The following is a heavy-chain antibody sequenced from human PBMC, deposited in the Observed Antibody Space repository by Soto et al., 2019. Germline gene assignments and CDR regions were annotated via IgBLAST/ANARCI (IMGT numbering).Heavy chain of an antibody. Sequence: SVTVSGKASGCTFSRYSIRWVQLAPGQGLEWMGGIIPIFVTTNYAQKFHGRDTLTADESTSTAYMELSRLRSEDTAVYYCASISTAAGDYYYYYGMDVWGQGTTVTVSS. D-gene: IGHD6-13*01. CDR2: IIPIFVTT. V-gene: IGHV1-69*13. J-gene: IGHJ6*02. CDR3: ASISTAAGDYYYYYGMDV. CDR1: GCTFSRYS.